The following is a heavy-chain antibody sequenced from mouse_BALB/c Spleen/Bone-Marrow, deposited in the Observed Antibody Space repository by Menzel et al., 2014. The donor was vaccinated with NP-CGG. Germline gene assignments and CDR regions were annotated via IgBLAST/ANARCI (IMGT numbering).Heavy chain of an antibody. CDR2: ISSGGSYT. J-gene: IGHJ2*01. Sequence: XSGGGLVKLGGSLKLFCAASGFTFSSYAMSWVRQSPEKRLEWVAAISSGGSYTYYPDTVTGRFTISRDDAKNILYLEMSSLRSEDTAMYYCARDSTGYFDYWGQGTTLTSSS. V-gene: IGHV5-9-4*01. CDR1: GFTFSSYA. CDR3: ARDSTGYFDY.